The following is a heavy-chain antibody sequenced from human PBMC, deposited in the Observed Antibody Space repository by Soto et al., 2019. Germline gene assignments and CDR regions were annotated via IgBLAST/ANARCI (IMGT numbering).Heavy chain of an antibody. D-gene: IGHD3-9*01. CDR3: ARGRAEEYDVLTGYYTFYSDY. Sequence: TPCPPCSVVWGYVTRGRWYLSCVRQPPGEGPGGIGYIYHSGSTYYNPSLKSRVTISVDRSKNQFSLKLSSVTAADTAVYYCARGRAEEYDVLTGYYTFYSDYWGQGTLVTVSS. J-gene: IGHJ4*02. V-gene: IGHV4-30-2*01. CDR1: WGYVTRGRWY. CDR2: IYHSGST.